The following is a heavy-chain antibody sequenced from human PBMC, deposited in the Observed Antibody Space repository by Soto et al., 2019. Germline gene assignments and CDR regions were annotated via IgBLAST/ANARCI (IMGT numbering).Heavy chain of an antibody. CDR2: INHSGST. D-gene: IGHD2-15*01. J-gene: IGHJ5*02. CDR3: ARGVGEDCSGGSCYPKINWFDP. Sequence: SETLSLTCAVYGGSFSGYYWSWIRQPPGKGLEWIGEINHSGSTNYNPSLKSRVTISVDTSKNQFSLKLSSVTAADTAVYYCARGVGEDCSGGSCYPKINWFDPWGQGTLVTVSS. V-gene: IGHV4-34*01. CDR1: GGSFSGYY.